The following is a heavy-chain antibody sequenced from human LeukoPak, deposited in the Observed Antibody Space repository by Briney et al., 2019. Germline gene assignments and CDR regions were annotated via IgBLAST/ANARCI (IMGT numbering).Heavy chain of an antibody. CDR2: IRNSGNTI. D-gene: IGHD5-18*01. CDR3: ATDWPTTMGNY. CDR1: GFTLSSYN. V-gene: IGHV3-48*01. J-gene: IGHJ4*02. Sequence: GGSLRLSCAVSGFTLSSYNMNWVRQAPGKGLEWVSYIRNSGNTIYYADSVKGRFTISRDPAKNSLYLQMNSLRAEDTALYYCATDWPTTMGNYWGQGTLVTVSS.